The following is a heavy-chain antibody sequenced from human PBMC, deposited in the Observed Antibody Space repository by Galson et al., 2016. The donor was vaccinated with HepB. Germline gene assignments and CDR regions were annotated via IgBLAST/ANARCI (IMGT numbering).Heavy chain of an antibody. J-gene: IGHJ6*03. V-gene: IGHV4-39*01. CDR3: ARVSRNFYYDSSGYGYYYYMDV. Sequence: SETLSLTCSVSGDSISSGFDSWGWIRQPPGKGLQWIGTIYYNGSTYYNPSLKSRATTSVDTSKNQFSLKLSSVTAADTAVYYCARVSRNFYYDSSGYGYYYYMDVWGKGPRSPSP. CDR1: GDSISSGFDS. CDR2: IYYNGST. D-gene: IGHD3-22*01.